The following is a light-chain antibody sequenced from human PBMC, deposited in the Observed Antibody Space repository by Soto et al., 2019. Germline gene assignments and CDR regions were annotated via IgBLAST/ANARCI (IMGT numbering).Light chain of an antibody. CDR3: QQYNNWPRT. Sequence: EIVMTQSPATLSVSAGERATLSCRASQSVSSDLAWYQHKPGQAPRLLIYGASTMATGIPARFSGSGSGTEFTLTISSLQAEDFAVYYCQQYNNWPRTFGQGTKVDIK. CDR1: QSVSSD. V-gene: IGKV3-15*01. CDR2: GAS. J-gene: IGKJ1*01.